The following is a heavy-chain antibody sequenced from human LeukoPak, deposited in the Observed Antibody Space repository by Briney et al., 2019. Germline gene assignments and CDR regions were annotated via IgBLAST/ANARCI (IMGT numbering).Heavy chain of an antibody. CDR2: ISSSGSTI. D-gene: IGHD6-13*01. CDR1: GFTFSDYY. Sequence: PGGSLRLSCAASGFTFSDYYMSWIRQAPGKGLEWVSYISSSGSTIYYADSVKGRFTISRDNAKNSLYLQMNSLRAEDTAVYYCARDSSPAAGTYYYYYGMDVWGQGTTVTVSS. V-gene: IGHV3-11*01. J-gene: IGHJ6*02. CDR3: ARDSSPAAGTYYYYYGMDV.